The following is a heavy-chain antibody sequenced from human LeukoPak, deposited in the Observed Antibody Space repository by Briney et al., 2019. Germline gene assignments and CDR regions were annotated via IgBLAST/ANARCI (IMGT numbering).Heavy chain of an antibody. J-gene: IGHJ6*03. CDR2: IYYSGST. CDR1: GGSISSSSYY. D-gene: IGHD6-19*01. Sequence: SETLSLTCTVSGGSISSSSYYWGWIRQPPGKGLEWIGSIYYSGSTYYNPSLKSRVTISVDTSKNQFSLKLSSVTAADTAVYYCATVKSSGWLYYYYYYMDVWGKGTTVTVSS. CDR3: ATVKSSGWLYYYYYYMDV. V-gene: IGHV4-39*07.